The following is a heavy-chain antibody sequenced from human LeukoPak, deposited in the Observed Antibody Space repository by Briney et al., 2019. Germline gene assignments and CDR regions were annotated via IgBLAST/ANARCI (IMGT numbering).Heavy chain of an antibody. J-gene: IGHJ4*02. Sequence: QAGGSLRLSCGASGFTFSNYEMNWVRQAPGKGLEWLSYISSSGRTMYYVDSVKGRFTISRDNAKNSLYLQMNSLRAEDTAVYYCARDRKAAVTYPDYWGQGTLVTVSS. CDR2: ISSSGRTM. CDR1: GFTFSNYE. V-gene: IGHV3-48*03. D-gene: IGHD4-17*01. CDR3: ARDRKAAVTYPDY.